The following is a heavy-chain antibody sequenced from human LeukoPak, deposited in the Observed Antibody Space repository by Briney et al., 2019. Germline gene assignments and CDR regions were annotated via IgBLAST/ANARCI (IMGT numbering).Heavy chain of an antibody. Sequence: GGSLRLSCAASGFAFSTYSMNWVRQAPGKGLEWVSSVSRSSRFIFYADSVQGRFTISRDDAKDSLFLQMNSLRAEDTAVYYCARVSDAFDYFFDSWGQGTLVTVSS. V-gene: IGHV3-21*01. J-gene: IGHJ4*02. CDR1: GFAFSTYS. D-gene: IGHD5-12*01. CDR2: VSRSSRFI. CDR3: ARVSDAFDYFFDS.